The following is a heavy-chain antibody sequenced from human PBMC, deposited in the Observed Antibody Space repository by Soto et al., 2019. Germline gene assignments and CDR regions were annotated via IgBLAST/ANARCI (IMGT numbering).Heavy chain of an antibody. CDR1: GFTFSSYA. CDR3: ANAHVREWLFAPQYYFDY. Sequence: GGSLRLSCAASGFTFSSYAMRWVRQAPGKGLEWVSAISGSGGSTYYADSVKGRFTISRDNSKNTLYLQMNSLRAEDTAVYYCANAHVREWLFAPQYYFDYWGQGTLVTVSS. J-gene: IGHJ4*02. V-gene: IGHV3-23*01. CDR2: ISGSGGST. D-gene: IGHD3-3*01.